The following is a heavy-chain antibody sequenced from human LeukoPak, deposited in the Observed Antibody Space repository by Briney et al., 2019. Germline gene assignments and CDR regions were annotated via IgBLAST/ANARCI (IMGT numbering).Heavy chain of an antibody. V-gene: IGHV4-4*07. CDR3: ARDFYDILTGSWDWFDP. Sequence: SETLSLTCTVSGGSISSYYWSWIRQPAGKGLGWIGRIYTSGSTNYNPSLKSRVTMSVDTSKNQFSLKLSSVTAADTAVYYCARDFYDILTGSWDWFDPWGQGTLVTVSS. D-gene: IGHD3-9*01. CDR1: GGSISSYY. CDR2: IYTSGST. J-gene: IGHJ5*02.